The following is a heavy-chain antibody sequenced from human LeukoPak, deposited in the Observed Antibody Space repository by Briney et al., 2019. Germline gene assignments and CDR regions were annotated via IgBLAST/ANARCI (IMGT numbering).Heavy chain of an antibody. D-gene: IGHD6-13*01. Sequence: GSVNVSCTASGYTFTGFYMHWVRQAPGQGLEWMGWINPNSGGTNYAQKFQGRDTMTRDTSISTAYMELSRLRSYDSAVYSPPSFTEQQQLWGQGTLVTVSS. CDR1: GYTFTGFY. V-gene: IGHV1-2*02. CDR3: PSFTEQQQL. CDR2: INPNSGGT. J-gene: IGHJ4*02.